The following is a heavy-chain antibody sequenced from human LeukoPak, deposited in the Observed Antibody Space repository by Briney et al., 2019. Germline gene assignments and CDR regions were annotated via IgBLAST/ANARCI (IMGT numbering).Heavy chain of an antibody. Sequence: PGGSLRLSCSASGFTFSSYGMSWVRQAPGKGLEWVALTRFDGGDKYYADSVKGRFTISRDNSKNTLYLQMNSLTAEDTAAYYCAKDLGWDYNYMDVWGKGTTVTISS. V-gene: IGHV3-30*02. D-gene: IGHD3-3*01. CDR3: AKDLGWDYNYMDV. CDR1: GFTFSSYG. J-gene: IGHJ6*03. CDR2: TRFDGGDK.